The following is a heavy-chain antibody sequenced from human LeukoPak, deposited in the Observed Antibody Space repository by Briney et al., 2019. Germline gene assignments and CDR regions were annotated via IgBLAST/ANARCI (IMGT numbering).Heavy chain of an antibody. Sequence: PGGSLRLSCAASGFTLSNYVVNWVRQAPGKGLEWVSAISGSGGSTKYADSVKGRFTISGDNSKNTLHLQMNSLRAEDTAVYYCAKSQSGWYSFDYWGQGTLVTVSS. V-gene: IGHV3-23*01. CDR3: AKSQSGWYSFDY. CDR2: ISGSGGST. J-gene: IGHJ4*02. CDR1: GFTLSNYV. D-gene: IGHD6-19*01.